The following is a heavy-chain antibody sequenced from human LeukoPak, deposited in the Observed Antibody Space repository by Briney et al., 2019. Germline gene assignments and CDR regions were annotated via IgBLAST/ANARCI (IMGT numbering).Heavy chain of an antibody. CDR1: GGSFSGYY. J-gene: IGHJ5*02. CDR2: INHSGST. CDR3: ARTHGYTQWLQKTPHRWFDP. V-gene: IGHV4-34*01. Sequence: SSETLSLTCAVYGGSFSGYYWSWIRQPPGKGLEWIGEINHSGSTNYNPSLKSRVTISVDTSKNQFSLKLSSVTAADTAVYYCARTHGYTQWLQKTPHRWFDPWGQGTLVTVSS. D-gene: IGHD6-19*01.